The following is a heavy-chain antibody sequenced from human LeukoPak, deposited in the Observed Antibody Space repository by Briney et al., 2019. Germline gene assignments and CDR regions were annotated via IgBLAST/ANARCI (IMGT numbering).Heavy chain of an antibody. CDR1: GFSFSDYS. CDR3: ATESRGGSYLDN. V-gene: IGHV3-48*02. CDR2: IVGGSGSSI. D-gene: IGHD3-10*01. J-gene: IGHJ4*02. Sequence: PGGSLRLSCAASGFSFSDYSMNWVRRAPGKGLEWVSYIVGGSGSSIYYADSVRGRFTISRDNAKNSLYLAMNSLRDEDTAIYYCATESRGGSYLDNWGQGTLVTVSS.